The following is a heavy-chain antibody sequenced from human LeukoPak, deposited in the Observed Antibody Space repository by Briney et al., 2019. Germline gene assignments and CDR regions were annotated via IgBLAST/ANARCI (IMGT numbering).Heavy chain of an antibody. Sequence: PGGSLRLSCTASGFTVSGNYMSWVRQAPGKGLEWVSVIYSGGSTYYADSVKGRFTISRDNSKNTLYLQMNSLRAEDTAVYYCARSAHTFSILTGYEFYNWGQRTLVTVSS. CDR2: IYSGGST. V-gene: IGHV3-53*01. J-gene: IGHJ4*02. CDR3: ARSAHTFSILTGYEFYN. D-gene: IGHD3-9*01. CDR1: GFTVSGNY.